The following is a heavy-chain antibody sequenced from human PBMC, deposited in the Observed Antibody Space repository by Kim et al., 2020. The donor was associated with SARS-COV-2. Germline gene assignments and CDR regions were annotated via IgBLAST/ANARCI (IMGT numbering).Heavy chain of an antibody. J-gene: IGHJ4*02. CDR3: AGDRRFALGGPPGEDF. CDR1: GFTFSTYG. CDR2: TADPDART. Sequence: GGSLRLSCATSGFTFSTYGMTWVRQATGKGLEWVSTADPDARTYYADTVKGRFTNSRDNSKSTLYRQINSLSLDDTGVYNCAGDRRFALGGPPGEDFGGEGTLVCVSS. V-gene: IGHV3-23*01. D-gene: IGHD2-15*01.